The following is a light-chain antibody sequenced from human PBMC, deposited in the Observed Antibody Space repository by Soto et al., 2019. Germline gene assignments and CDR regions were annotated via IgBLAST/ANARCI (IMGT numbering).Light chain of an antibody. CDR2: DAS. CDR3: QQYDNLPLT. V-gene: IGKV1-33*01. CDR1: QDISNY. Sequence: DIQMTQSPSSLSASVGDRVTITCQASQDISNYLNWYQQKPGKAPKLLIHDASTLETGVSSRFTGSGSGTDFTFTISSLQPEDIATYHCQQYDNLPLTFGGGTKVEIK. J-gene: IGKJ4*01.